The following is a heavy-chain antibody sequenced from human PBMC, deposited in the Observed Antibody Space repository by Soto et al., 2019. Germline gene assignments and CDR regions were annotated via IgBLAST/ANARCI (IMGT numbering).Heavy chain of an antibody. D-gene: IGHD3-16*01. CDR3: AGITGSWYFDL. CDR1: GFTFSSHA. J-gene: IGHJ2*01. V-gene: IGHV3-23*01. CDR2: ITNSGGST. Sequence: GGSLRLSCAASGFTFSSHAMSWVRQAPGKGLEWVSSITNSGGSTHNADSVTGRFTTSRDNSKNTLYLQMNSLRAEDTALYYCAGITGSWYFDLWGRGTLVTVSS.